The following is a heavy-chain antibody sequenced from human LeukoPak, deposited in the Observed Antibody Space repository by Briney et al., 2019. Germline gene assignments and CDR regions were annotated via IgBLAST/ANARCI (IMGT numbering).Heavy chain of an antibody. D-gene: IGHD2-2*02. V-gene: IGHV1-69*01. CDR1: GGTFSSYA. CDR2: IIPIFGTA. CDR3: ARVGIVVVPAAISGAFDI. Sequence: GSSVKVSCKASGGTFSSYAISWVRQAPGQGLEWMGGIIPIFGTANYAQKFQGRVTITADESTSTAYMELSSLRSEDTAAYYCARVGIVVVPAAISGAFDIWGQGTMVTVSS. J-gene: IGHJ3*02.